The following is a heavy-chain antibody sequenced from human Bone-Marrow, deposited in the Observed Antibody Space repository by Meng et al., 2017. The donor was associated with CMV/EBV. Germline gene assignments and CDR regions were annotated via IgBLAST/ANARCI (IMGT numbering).Heavy chain of an antibody. CDR2: ISSSGTNI. V-gene: IGHV3-48*01. D-gene: IGHD3-10*01. CDR1: GFTFSSYS. J-gene: IGHJ4*02. Sequence: GESLKISCAASGFTFSSYSMNWVRQAPGKGLEWVSYISSSGTNIYYADSVKGRFTISRDNSKNTLYLQMNSLRAEDTAVYYCARDAASMVRVVIGYWGQGTPVTVSS. CDR3: ARDAASMVRVVIGY.